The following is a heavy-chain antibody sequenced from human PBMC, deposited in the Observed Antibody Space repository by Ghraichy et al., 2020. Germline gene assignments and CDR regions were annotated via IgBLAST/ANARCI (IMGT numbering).Heavy chain of an antibody. D-gene: IGHD4-17*01. CDR1: GFTFSSYS. CDR2: ISSSSSTI. J-gene: IGHJ6*02. V-gene: IGHV3-48*04. Sequence: GGSLRLSCAASGFTFSSYSMNWVRQAPGKGLEWVSYISSSSSTIYYADSVKGRFTISRDNAKNSLYLQMNSLRAEDTAVYYCASRATVTDYYYYGMDVWGQGTTVTVSS. CDR3: ASRATVTDYYYYGMDV.